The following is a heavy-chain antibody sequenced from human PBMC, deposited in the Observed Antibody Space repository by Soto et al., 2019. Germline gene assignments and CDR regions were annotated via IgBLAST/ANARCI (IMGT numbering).Heavy chain of an antibody. D-gene: IGHD2-8*01. V-gene: IGHV3-66*01. CDR2: MYSGGET. J-gene: IGHJ6*04. CDR3: ARDPGVNWA. Sequence: EVQLVESGGGLVQPGGSLRLSCVASGFTVSNNYMTWVRQAPGKGLGWVSNMYSGGETFYTDSVKGRFTISRDSSTNTLYLQMDNVRAEDTAVYYCARDPGVNWAWGKGTTVTVSS. CDR1: GFTVSNNY.